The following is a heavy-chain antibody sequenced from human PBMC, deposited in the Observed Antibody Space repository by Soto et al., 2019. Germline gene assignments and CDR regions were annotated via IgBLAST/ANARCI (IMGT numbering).Heavy chain of an antibody. CDR2: INPSGGST. Sequence: GASVKVSCKASGYTFTSYYMHWVRQAPGQGLEWMAIINPSGGSTSYAQKFQGRVTMTRDTSTSTVYMELSSLRSEDTAVYYCARNLPSITGTTGGYYYYGMDVWGQGTTLTVSS. D-gene: IGHD1-7*01. CDR1: GYTFTSYY. J-gene: IGHJ6*02. CDR3: ARNLPSITGTTGGYYYYGMDV. V-gene: IGHV1-46*01.